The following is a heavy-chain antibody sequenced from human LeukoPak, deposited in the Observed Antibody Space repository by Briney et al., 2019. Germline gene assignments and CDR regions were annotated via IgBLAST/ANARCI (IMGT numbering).Heavy chain of an antibody. J-gene: IGHJ6*02. D-gene: IGHD3-3*01. Sequence: GGSLRLSCAASGFTFSSYAMSWVRQTPGKGLEWVSAISGSGGSTYCADSVKGRFTTSRDNSKNTLFLQMNSLRAEDTAPYYCAKSVAIYFYYGLDVWGQGTTVAVSS. CDR3: AKSVAIYFYYGLDV. CDR1: GFTFSSYA. CDR2: ISGSGGST. V-gene: IGHV3-23*01.